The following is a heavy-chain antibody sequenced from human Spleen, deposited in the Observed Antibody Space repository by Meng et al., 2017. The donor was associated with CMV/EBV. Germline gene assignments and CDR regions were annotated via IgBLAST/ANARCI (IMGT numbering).Heavy chain of an antibody. CDR3: ARVEGPISGALDI. CDR1: GFTFSSYG. Sequence: GGSLRLSCEASGFTFSSYGMHWVRQAPGKGLEWVAVIWYDGSKKHYAGFVKGRFTISRDNAKNSLYLEMNSLRAEDTAVYYCARVEGPISGALDIWGQGTPVTVSS. D-gene: IGHD5-12*01. CDR2: IWYDGSKK. J-gene: IGHJ3*02. V-gene: IGHV3-33*01.